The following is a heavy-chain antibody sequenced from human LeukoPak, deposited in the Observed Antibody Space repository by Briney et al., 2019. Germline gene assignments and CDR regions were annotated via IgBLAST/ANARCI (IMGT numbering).Heavy chain of an antibody. J-gene: IGHJ5*02. D-gene: IGHD2/OR15-2a*01. Sequence: SVKVSCKASGGTFSSYAISWVRQAPGQGLEWMGGITPIFGTANYAQKFQGRVTITADESTSTAYMELSSLRSEDTAVYYCARDSDEYLGWFDPWGQGTLVTVSS. V-gene: IGHV1-69*01. CDR3: ARDSDEYLGWFDP. CDR2: ITPIFGTA. CDR1: GGTFSSYA.